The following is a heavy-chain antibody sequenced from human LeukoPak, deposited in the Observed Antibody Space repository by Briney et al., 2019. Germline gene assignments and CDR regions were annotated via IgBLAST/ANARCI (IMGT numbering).Heavy chain of an antibody. J-gene: IGHJ6*02. D-gene: IGHD4-4*01. V-gene: IGHV1-69*04. CDR2: IIPILGIA. CDR3: ARAMKGSNYVEKRGRPYYYYGMDV. CDR1: GGTFSSYA. Sequence: AASVKVSCKASGGTFSSYAISWVRQAPGQGLEWMGRIIPILGIANYAQKFQGRVTITADKSTSTAYMELSSLRSEDTAVYYCARAMKGSNYVEKRGRPYYYYGMDVWGQGTTVTVSS.